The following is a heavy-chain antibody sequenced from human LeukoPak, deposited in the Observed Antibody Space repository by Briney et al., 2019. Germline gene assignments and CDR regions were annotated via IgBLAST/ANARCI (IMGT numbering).Heavy chain of an antibody. CDR2: MYSSGST. J-gene: IGHJ6*03. D-gene: IGHD3-10*01. Sequence: SETLSLTCTVSGGSISSSSYYWGWIRQPPGKGLEWIGSMYSSGSTYYNPSLKSRVTISVDTSKNQFSLKLSSVTAADTAVYYCARQKVLLWFGTYMDVWGKGTTVTISS. CDR1: GGSISSSSYY. CDR3: ARQKVLLWFGTYMDV. V-gene: IGHV4-39*01.